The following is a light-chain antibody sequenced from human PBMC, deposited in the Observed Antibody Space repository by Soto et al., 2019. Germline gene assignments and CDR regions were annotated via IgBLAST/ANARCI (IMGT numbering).Light chain of an antibody. CDR1: SSNIGAGYD. CDR3: QSYDSSLSGSV. Sequence: QAVVTQPPSVSAAPGQRVTISCTGSSSNIGAGYDVHWYQQLPGTAPKLLIYGNSNRPSGVPDRFSGSKSGTSASLAITGLQAEDEADYYCQSYDSSLSGSVFGGGTQLTVL. CDR2: GNS. J-gene: IGLJ2*01. V-gene: IGLV1-40*01.